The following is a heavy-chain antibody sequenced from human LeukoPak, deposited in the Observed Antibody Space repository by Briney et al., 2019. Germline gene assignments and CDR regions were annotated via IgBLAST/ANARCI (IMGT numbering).Heavy chain of an antibody. J-gene: IGHJ4*02. V-gene: IGHV1-2*02. CDR2: INPNSGGT. CDR3: ARDTVAATGAVDY. D-gene: IGHD6-13*01. Sequence: GASVKVSCEASGYTFTGYYIHWVRQAPGQGLEWMGWINPNSGGTSYAQKFQGRVTMTRDTSISTAYMELSRLRSDDTAVYYCARDTVAATGAVDYWGQGTLVTVSS. CDR1: GYTFTGYY.